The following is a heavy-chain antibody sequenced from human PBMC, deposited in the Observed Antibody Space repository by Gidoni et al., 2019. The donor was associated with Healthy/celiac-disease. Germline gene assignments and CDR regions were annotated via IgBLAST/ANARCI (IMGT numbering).Heavy chain of an antibody. D-gene: IGHD3-10*01. Sequence: QVQLVQSGAEVTKPGSSVKVSCKAGGGTFSSYAISWVRQAPGQGLEWMGGIIPIFGTANDAQKFQGRVTITADESTSTAYMELSSLRSEDTAVYYCASVRGVIIGNGMDVWGQGTTVTVSS. V-gene: IGHV1-69*01. CDR1: GGTFSSYA. J-gene: IGHJ6*02. CDR2: IIPIFGTA. CDR3: ASVRGVIIGNGMDV.